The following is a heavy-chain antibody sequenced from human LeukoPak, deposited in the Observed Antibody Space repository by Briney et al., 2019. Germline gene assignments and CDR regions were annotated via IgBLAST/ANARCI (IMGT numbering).Heavy chain of an antibody. V-gene: IGHV1-8*01. Sequence: ASVKVSCEASGYTFTSYDINWVRQATGQGLEWMGWMNPNSGNTGYAQKFQGRVTMTRNTSISTAYMELSSLRSEDTAVYYCARVAPAVGAIPDYWGQGTLVTVSS. J-gene: IGHJ4*02. CDR1: GYTFTSYD. CDR3: ARVAPAVGAIPDY. CDR2: MNPNSGNT. D-gene: IGHD1-26*01.